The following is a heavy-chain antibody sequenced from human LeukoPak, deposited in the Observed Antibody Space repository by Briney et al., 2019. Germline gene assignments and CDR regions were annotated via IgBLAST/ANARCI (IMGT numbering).Heavy chain of an antibody. Sequence: ASVKVSCKVSGYTLTELSMHWVRQAPGKGLEWMGGFDPEDGETIYAQKFQGRVTMTEDTSTDTAYMELSSLRSEDTAVYYCATVPVLLYDSSGYFPHYWGQGTLVTVSS. D-gene: IGHD3-22*01. CDR1: GYTLTELS. J-gene: IGHJ4*02. CDR3: ATVPVLLYDSSGYFPHY. CDR2: FDPEDGET. V-gene: IGHV1-24*01.